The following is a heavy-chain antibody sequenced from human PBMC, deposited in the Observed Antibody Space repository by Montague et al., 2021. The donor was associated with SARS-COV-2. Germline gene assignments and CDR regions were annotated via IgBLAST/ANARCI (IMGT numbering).Heavy chain of an antibody. J-gene: IGHJ3*02. D-gene: IGHD3-22*01. Sequence: SKTLSLTCTVSGGSISSYYWSWIRQPPRKGLEWIGYIYYSGSTNYNPSLKSRVTISVDTSKNQFSLKLSSVTAADTAVYYCAREVRYYYDSSGPGAFDIWGQGTMVTVSS. CDR2: IYYSGST. CDR1: GGSISSYY. V-gene: IGHV4-59*01. CDR3: AREVRYYYDSSGPGAFDI.